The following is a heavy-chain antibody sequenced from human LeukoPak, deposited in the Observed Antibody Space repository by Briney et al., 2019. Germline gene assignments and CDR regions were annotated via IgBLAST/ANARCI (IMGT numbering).Heavy chain of an antibody. V-gene: IGHV4-31*03. D-gene: IGHD3-22*01. J-gene: IGHJ4*02. CDR3: ARAQTYYYDSSGPFQIDY. Sequence: SETLSLTCTVSGSSISSGGYYWSWIRQHPGKGLEWIGYIYYSGSTYYNPSLKSRVTISVDTSKNQFSLKPSSVTAADTAVYYCARAQTYYYDSSGPFQIDYWGQGTLVTVSS. CDR1: GSSISSGGYY. CDR2: IYYSGST.